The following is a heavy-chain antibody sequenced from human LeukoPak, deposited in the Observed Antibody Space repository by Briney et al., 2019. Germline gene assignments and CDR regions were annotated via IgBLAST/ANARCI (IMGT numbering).Heavy chain of an antibody. V-gene: IGHV1-69*05. CDR3: ASGNYDILTGYRDY. Sequence: ASVKVSCKASGGTFSSYAISWVRQAPGQGLEWMGGIIPIFGTANYAQKFQGRVTITTDESTSTAYMELSSLRSEDTAVYYCASGNYDILTGYRDYWGQGTLVTVSS. D-gene: IGHD3-9*01. J-gene: IGHJ4*02. CDR2: IIPIFGTA. CDR1: GGTFSSYA.